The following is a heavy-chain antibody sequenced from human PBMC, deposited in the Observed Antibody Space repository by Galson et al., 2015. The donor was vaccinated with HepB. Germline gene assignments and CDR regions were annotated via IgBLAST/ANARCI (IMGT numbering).Heavy chain of an antibody. Sequence: SVKVSCKASGYTFTSYYMHRVRQAPGQGLEWMGIINPSGGSTSYAQKFQGRVTMTRDTSTSTVYMELSSLRSGDTVVYYCAREGYDILTSQRGWYFDLWGRGTLVTVSS. CDR2: INPSGGST. CDR1: GYTFTSYY. D-gene: IGHD3-9*01. CDR3: AREGYDILTSQRGWYFDL. V-gene: IGHV1-46*01. J-gene: IGHJ2*01.